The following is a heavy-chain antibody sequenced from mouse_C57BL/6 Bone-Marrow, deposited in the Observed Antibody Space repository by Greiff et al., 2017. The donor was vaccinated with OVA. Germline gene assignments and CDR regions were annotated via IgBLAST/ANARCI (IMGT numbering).Heavy chain of an antibody. Sequence: VQLQQSGPGLVKPSQSLSLTCSVTGYSITSGYYWNWIRQFPGNKLEWMGYISYDGSNNYNPSLKNRISITRDTSKNQFFLKLNSVTTEDTATYYCARDGGRQLRSFDYWGQGTTLTVSS. CDR1: GYSITSGYY. CDR3: ARDGGRQLRSFDY. D-gene: IGHD3-2*02. V-gene: IGHV3-6*01. J-gene: IGHJ2*01. CDR2: ISYDGSN.